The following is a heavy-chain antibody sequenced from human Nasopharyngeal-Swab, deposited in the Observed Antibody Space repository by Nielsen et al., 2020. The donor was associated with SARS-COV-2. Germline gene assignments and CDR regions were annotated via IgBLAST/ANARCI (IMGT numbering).Heavy chain of an antibody. D-gene: IGHD3-22*01. J-gene: IGHJ4*02. Sequence: RQAPGKGLEWVSYISSSGSTIYYADSVKGRSTISRDNAKNSLYLQMNSLRAEDTAVYYCARDQAYYYDSSGYPDYWGQGTLVTVSS. CDR3: ARDQAYYYDSSGYPDY. V-gene: IGHV3-11*04. CDR2: ISSSGSTI.